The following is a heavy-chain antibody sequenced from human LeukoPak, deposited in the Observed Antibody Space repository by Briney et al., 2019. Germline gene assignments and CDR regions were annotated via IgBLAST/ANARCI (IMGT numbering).Heavy chain of an antibody. CDR2: IIPIFGTA. Sequence: SVKVSCKASGYTFTSYGISWVRQAPGQGLEWMGGIIPIFGTANYAQKFQGRVTITADKSTSTAYMELSSLRSEDTAVYYCARGRRSGSYPNWFDPWGQGTLVTVSS. CDR1: GYTFTSYG. V-gene: IGHV1-69*06. CDR3: ARGRRSGSYPNWFDP. D-gene: IGHD3-10*01. J-gene: IGHJ5*02.